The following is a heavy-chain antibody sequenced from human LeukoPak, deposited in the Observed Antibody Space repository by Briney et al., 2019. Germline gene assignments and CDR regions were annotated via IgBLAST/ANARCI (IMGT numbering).Heavy chain of an antibody. CDR3: ARDLKTSGWYGGFDY. D-gene: IGHD6-19*01. V-gene: IGHV3-53*01. CDR1: GFTVSSNY. Sequence: GGSLRLSCVASGFTVSSNYMSWVRQAPGKGLEWVSAIFSGGSTFYADSVTGRFTISRDNSENTVYLEMNSLRAEDTAVYYCARDLKTSGWYGGFDYWGQGTLVTVSS. J-gene: IGHJ4*02. CDR2: IFSGGST.